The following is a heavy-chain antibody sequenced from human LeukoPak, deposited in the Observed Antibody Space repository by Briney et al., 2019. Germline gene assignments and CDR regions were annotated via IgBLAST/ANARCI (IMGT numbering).Heavy chain of an antibody. D-gene: IGHD5-24*01. V-gene: IGHV1-69*04. Sequence: ASVKVSCKASGGTFSSYAISWVRQAPGQGLEWMGRIIPILGIANYAQKFQGRVTITADKSTSTAYMELSSLRSEDTAVYYCAVEMATGDYSDYWGQGTLVTVSS. CDR2: IIPILGIA. CDR3: AVEMATGDYSDY. J-gene: IGHJ4*02. CDR1: GGTFSSYA.